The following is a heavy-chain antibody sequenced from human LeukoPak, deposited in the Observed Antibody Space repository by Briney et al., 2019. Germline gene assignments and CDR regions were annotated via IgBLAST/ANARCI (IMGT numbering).Heavy chain of an antibody. CDR2: IYPGDSQT. V-gene: IGHV5-51*01. D-gene: IGHD6-13*01. CDR1: AYSFSTYW. J-gene: IGHJ6*02. Sequence: GESLKISCTGSAYSFSTYWIGWVRQMPRKGLEWMGIIYPGDSQTRYSPSFQGQVTISVDKSISTAYLQWSSLKAPDTAIYYCARHRIPAPGSSGYYGMDVWGQGTTVTVSS. CDR3: ARHRIPAPGSSGYYGMDV.